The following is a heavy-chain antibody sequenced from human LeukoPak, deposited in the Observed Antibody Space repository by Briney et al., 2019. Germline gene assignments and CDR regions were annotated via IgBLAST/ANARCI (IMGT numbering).Heavy chain of an antibody. D-gene: IGHD6-19*01. CDR2: ISYDGSDK. V-gene: IGHV3-30-3*01. CDR1: RFTFSSYA. CDR3: ASLYSSGWYLTDY. Sequence: GGSLRLSCAASRFTFSSYAMHWVRQAPGKGLVWVALISYDGSDKYYADSVKGRFTISRDNSKNTLYLQMNSLRIEDTAVYYCASLYSSGWYLTDYCGQGTLVTVSS. J-gene: IGHJ4*02.